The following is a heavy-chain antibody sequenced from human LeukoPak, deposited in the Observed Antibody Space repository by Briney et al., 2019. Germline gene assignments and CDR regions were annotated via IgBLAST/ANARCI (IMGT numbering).Heavy chain of an antibody. CDR3: ARGPPPSGSYSRPFDY. J-gene: IGHJ4*02. V-gene: IGHV4-59*01. Sequence: SETLSLTCTVSGGSIRSYYWIWIPQPPGKTLEWSGYIYSGGSPNYNPSLKSRVTRSVDTSKNRSSLKLSSVTAADTAVYYCARGPPPSGSYSRPFDYWGQGTLVTVSS. CDR2: IYSGGSP. CDR1: GGSIRSYY. D-gene: IGHD1-26*01.